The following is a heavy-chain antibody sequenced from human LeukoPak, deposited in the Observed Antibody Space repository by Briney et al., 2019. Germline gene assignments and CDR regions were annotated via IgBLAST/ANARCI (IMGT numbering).Heavy chain of an antibody. Sequence: ASVKVSCKASGYTFTSYYMHWVRRAPGQGLEWMGIINPSGGSTSYAQKFQGRVTMTRDTSTSTVYMELSSLRSEDTAVYYCARDSREISSGWYLTSDWGQGTLVTVSS. J-gene: IGHJ4*02. CDR1: GYTFTSYY. V-gene: IGHV1-46*01. CDR2: INPSGGST. D-gene: IGHD6-19*01. CDR3: ARDSREISSGWYLTSD.